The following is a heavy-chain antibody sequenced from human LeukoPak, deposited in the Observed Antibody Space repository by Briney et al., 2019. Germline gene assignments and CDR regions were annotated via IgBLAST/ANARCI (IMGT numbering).Heavy chain of an antibody. J-gene: IGHJ4*02. Sequence: PGGPLRLSCAASGFTVSNNSMSWVRQAPGKGLEWVSIIDTGVNKYYADSVKGRFTMSRENSKNTLYLQMNSLRAEDTAVYYCARDLNYWGQGILVTVSS. CDR1: GFTVSNNS. CDR3: ARDLNY. V-gene: IGHV3-53*01. CDR2: IDTGVNK.